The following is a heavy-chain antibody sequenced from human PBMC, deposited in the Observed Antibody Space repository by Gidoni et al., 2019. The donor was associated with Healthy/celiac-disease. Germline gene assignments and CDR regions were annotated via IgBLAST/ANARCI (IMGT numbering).Heavy chain of an antibody. D-gene: IGHD6-6*01. CDR2: SSWNSGSI. CDR3: AKGGEYSSTHWFDP. Sequence: EVKLVESGGGLVQPGRSLRLPFAASGFTFADSAMHWVRQAPGKGLGWVSGSSWNSGSIGYADSVNVRFTISRDNAKNSLYLQMNSLRAEDTALYYCAKGGEYSSTHWFDPWGQGTLVTVSS. J-gene: IGHJ5*02. V-gene: IGHV3-9*01. CDR1: GFTFADSA.